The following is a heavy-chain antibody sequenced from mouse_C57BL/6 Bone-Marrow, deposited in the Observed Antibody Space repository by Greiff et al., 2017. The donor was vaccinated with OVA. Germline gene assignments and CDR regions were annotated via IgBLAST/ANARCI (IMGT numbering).Heavy chain of an antibody. Sequence: QVQLQQPGAELVKPGASVKLSCKASGYTFTSYWMHWVKQRPGRGLEWIGRIDPNSGGTKYNEKFKSKATLTVDKSSSTAYMQLSSLTSEDSAVYYGARDEWLLGYYAMDYWGQGTSVTVSS. CDR1: GYTFTSYW. D-gene: IGHD2-3*01. J-gene: IGHJ4*01. V-gene: IGHV1-72*01. CDR3: ARDEWLLGYYAMDY. CDR2: IDPNSGGT.